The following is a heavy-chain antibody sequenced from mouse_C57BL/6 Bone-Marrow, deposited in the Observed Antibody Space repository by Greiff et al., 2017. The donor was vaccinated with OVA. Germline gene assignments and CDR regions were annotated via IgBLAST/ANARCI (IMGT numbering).Heavy chain of an antibody. J-gene: IGHJ4*01. V-gene: IGHV5-15*01. CDR3: ARQRGQLRPMDY. Sequence: EVKLMESGGGLVQPGGSLKLSCAASGFTFSDYGMAWVRQAPRKGPEWVAFISHLAYSIYYADTVTGRFTISGENAKNTLYLEMSSLRSEDTAMYYCARQRGQLRPMDYWGQGTSVTVSS. CDR2: ISHLAYSI. CDR1: GFTFSDYG. D-gene: IGHD3-2*02.